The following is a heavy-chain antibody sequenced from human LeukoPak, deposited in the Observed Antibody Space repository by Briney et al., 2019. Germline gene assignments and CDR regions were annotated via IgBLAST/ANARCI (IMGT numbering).Heavy chain of an antibody. Sequence: WFRQPPGKGLEWIGSIYYSGSTYYNPSLKSRVTISVDTSKNQFSLKLSSVTAADTAVYYCARSGSYPNFDYWGQGTLVTVSS. CDR2: IYYSGST. D-gene: IGHD1-26*01. J-gene: IGHJ4*02. CDR3: ARSGSYPNFDY. V-gene: IGHV4-39*07.